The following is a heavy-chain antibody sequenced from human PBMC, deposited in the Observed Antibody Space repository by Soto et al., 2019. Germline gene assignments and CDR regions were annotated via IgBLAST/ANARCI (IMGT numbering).Heavy chain of an antibody. V-gene: IGHV3-64*02. J-gene: IGHJ4*02. Sequence: GGSLRLSCAASGFSFIEYAMHWVLQAPWKGLEYVSGVSSNGGTTYHADSVKGRYRISRDNSKNTLYLQMGSLRTEDMAVYYCARDSDLDYWGQGTLVTVSS. CDR1: GFSFIEYA. CDR3: ARDSDLDY. CDR2: VSSNGGTT.